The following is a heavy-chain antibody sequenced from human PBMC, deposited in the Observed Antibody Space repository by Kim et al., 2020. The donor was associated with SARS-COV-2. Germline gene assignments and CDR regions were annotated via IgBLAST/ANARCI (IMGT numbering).Heavy chain of an antibody. CDR3: ARNQWLRSPGQYWYFDL. J-gene: IGHJ2*01. V-gene: IGHV3-7*01. CDR1: GFTFSSYW. Sequence: GGSLRLSCAASGFTFSSYWMSWVRQAPGKGLEWVANIKQDGSEKYYVDSVKGRFTISRDNAKNSLYLQMNSLRAEDTAVYYCARNQWLRSPGQYWYFDLWGRGTLVTVSS. D-gene: IGHD5-12*01. CDR2: IKQDGSEK.